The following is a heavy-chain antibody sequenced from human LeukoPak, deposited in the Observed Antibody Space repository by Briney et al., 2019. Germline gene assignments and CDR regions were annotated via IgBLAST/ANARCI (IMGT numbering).Heavy chain of an antibody. CDR3: ANGYNDYFDY. CDR1: GFTFSSYG. D-gene: IGHD5-24*01. V-gene: IGHV3-30*02. Sequence: PGGSLRLSCAASGFTFSSYGMHWVRQAPGKGLEWVAFIRYDGSNKYYADSVKGRFTISRDNSKNTLYLQMNSLRAEDTAVYYCANGYNDYFDYWGQGTLVTASS. CDR2: IRYDGSNK. J-gene: IGHJ4*02.